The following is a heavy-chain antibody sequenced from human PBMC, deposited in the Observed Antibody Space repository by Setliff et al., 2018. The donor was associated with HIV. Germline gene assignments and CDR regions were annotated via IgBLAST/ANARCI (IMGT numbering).Heavy chain of an antibody. CDR2: INPNSGGT. Sequence: ASVKVSCKASGYMFTGYFLNWVRQAPGQGLEWMGWINPNSGGTNYAQKFQGRVTMTRDTSISTAYMELSRLRSDATAVYYCARGDYYYDSSGYPRDPFDIWGQGTMVTVSS. V-gene: IGHV1-2*02. J-gene: IGHJ3*02. D-gene: IGHD3-22*01. CDR1: GYMFTGYF. CDR3: ARGDYYYDSSGYPRDPFDI.